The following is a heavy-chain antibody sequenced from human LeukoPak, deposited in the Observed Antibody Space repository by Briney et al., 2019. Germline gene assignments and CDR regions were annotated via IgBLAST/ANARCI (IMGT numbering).Heavy chain of an antibody. CDR2: INPSGGST. Sequence: ASVKVSCKASGYTFTSYYLHWVRRAPGQGLEWMGIINPSGGSTSYAQKFQGRVTMTRDMSTSTVNMELSSLRSDDTAMYYCARGGAVAGTPYYFDYWGQGTLVTVSS. J-gene: IGHJ4*02. D-gene: IGHD6-19*01. V-gene: IGHV1-46*01. CDR1: GYTFTSYY. CDR3: ARGGAVAGTPYYFDY.